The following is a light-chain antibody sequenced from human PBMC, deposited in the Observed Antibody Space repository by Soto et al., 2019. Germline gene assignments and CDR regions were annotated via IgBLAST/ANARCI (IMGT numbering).Light chain of an antibody. CDR2: GNS. J-gene: IGLJ2*01. V-gene: IGLV1-40*01. Sequence: QSVLTQPPSVSGAPGQRVTISCTGSSSTIGTGYDVHWYQQLPGTAPKLLIFGNSNRPSGVPDRFSGSKSGTSASLAITGLQAEDEADYYCHSYDSNLSGSVFGGGTKVTVL. CDR3: HSYDSNLSGSV. CDR1: SSTIGTGYD.